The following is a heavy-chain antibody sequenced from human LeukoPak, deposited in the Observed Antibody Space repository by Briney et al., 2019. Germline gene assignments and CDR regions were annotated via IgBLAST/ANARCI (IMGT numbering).Heavy chain of an antibody. D-gene: IGHD7-27*01. V-gene: IGHV3-21*01. CDR1: GFTFSSYS. CDR2: ISSSSYI. CDR3: ARDLHELGILYYFDY. Sequence: GGSLRLSCAASGFTFSSYSMNWVRQAPGKGLEWVSSISSSSYIYYADSVKGRFTISRDNAKNSLYLQMNSLRAEDTAVYYCARDLHELGILYYFDYWGQGTLVTAS. J-gene: IGHJ4*02.